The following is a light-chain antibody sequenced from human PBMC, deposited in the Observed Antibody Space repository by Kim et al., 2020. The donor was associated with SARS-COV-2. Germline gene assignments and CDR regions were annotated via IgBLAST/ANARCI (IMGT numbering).Light chain of an antibody. CDR1: QSVSNY. V-gene: IGKV3-11*01. CDR2: DAA. CDR3: QQRSDWVT. Sequence: SLSPGEKAVLSCRASQSVSNYLAWYQQKPGQAPRLLKYDAANRANGIAARFSGFGSGTDFTLIISSLEPEDFAVYYCQQRSDWVTFGGGTKVDIK. J-gene: IGKJ4*01.